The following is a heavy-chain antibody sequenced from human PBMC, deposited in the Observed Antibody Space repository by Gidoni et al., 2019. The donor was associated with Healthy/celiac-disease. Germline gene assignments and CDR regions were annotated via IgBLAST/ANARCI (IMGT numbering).Heavy chain of an antibody. CDR3: VKEEADYYDSSALIADFDY. CDR2: IRSNGGST. CDR1: GFPFSSYA. D-gene: IGHD3-22*01. J-gene: IGHJ4*02. V-gene: IGHV3-64D*09. Sequence: EVQLVESGGGLVQPGGSLRLSCSASGFPFSSYALPWVRQAPGKGLEYVSAIRSNGGSTYYADSVQGRFTISRDNSKNTLYLQMSSLRAEDTAVYYCVKEEADYYDSSALIADFDYWGQGTLVTVSS.